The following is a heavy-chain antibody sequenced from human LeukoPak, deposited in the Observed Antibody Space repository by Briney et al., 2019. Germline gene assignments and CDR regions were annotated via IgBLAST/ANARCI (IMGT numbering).Heavy chain of an antibody. CDR1: GGSFSGYY. Sequence: SETLSLTCAVYGGSFSGYYWSWIRQPPGKGLEWIGEINHSGSTNYNPSLKSRVTISVDTSKNQFSLKLSSVTAADTAVYYCARGGGSSDSSGYYLDYWGQGTLVTVSS. CDR2: INHSGST. J-gene: IGHJ4*02. CDR3: ARGGGSSDSSGYYLDY. V-gene: IGHV4-34*01. D-gene: IGHD3-22*01.